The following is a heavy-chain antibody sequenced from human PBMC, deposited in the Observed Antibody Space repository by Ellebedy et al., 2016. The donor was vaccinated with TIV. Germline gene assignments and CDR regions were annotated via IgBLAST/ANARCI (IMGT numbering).Heavy chain of an antibody. V-gene: IGHV1-8*01. J-gene: IGHJ6*02. Sequence: ASVKVSCXASGYTFTSYDINWVRQATGQGLEWMGWMNPNSGNTGYAQKFQGRVTMTRNTSISTAYMELSSLRSEDTAVYYCARTMGTVATIMGYYYYGMDVWGQGTTVTVSS. CDR1: GYTFTSYD. CDR3: ARTMGTVATIMGYYYYGMDV. D-gene: IGHD5-12*01. CDR2: MNPNSGNT.